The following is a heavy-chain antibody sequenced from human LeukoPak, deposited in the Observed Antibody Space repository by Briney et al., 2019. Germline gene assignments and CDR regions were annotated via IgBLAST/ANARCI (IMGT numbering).Heavy chain of an antibody. CDR1: GYTFTSYY. CDR2: INPSGGST. V-gene: IGHV1-46*01. CDR3: ASGRYSSSSPHYYYYYMDV. Sequence: ASVKVSCKASGYTFTSYYMHWVRQAPGQGLEWMGIINPSGGSTNYAQKFQGRVTMTRDTSTSTGYMELRSLRSDDTAVYYCASGRYSSSSPHYYYYYMDVWGKGTTVAVSS. J-gene: IGHJ6*03. D-gene: IGHD6-6*01.